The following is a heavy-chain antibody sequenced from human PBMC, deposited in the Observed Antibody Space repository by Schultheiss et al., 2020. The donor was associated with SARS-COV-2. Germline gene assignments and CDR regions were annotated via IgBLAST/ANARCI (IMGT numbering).Heavy chain of an antibody. CDR2: ISYDGSNK. Sequence: GGSLRLSCAASGFTFSSYEMNWVRQAPGKGLEWVAVISYDGSNKYYADSVKGRFTISRDNSKNSLYLQMNSLRAEDTAVYYCARDGPPPVVGLLDYWGQGTLVTVSS. V-gene: IGHV3-30*07. CDR3: ARDGPPPVVGLLDY. D-gene: IGHD2-15*01. CDR1: GFTFSSYE. J-gene: IGHJ4*02.